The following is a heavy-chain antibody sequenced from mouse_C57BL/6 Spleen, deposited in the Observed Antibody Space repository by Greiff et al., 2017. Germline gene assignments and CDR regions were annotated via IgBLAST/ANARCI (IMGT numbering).Heavy chain of an antibody. CDR3: ARDDGYYGWFAY. D-gene: IGHD2-3*01. Sequence: VQLKESGPGLVKPSQSLSLTCSVTGYYITSGYYWYWNRQFQGNILEWMGHISYDGSNNYNPSLKNRISITRDTSKNQFFLRLNSVTTEDTSTYYGARDDGYYGWFAYWGQGALVTVSA. CDR1: GYYITSGYY. J-gene: IGHJ3*01. V-gene: IGHV3-6*01. CDR2: ISYDGSN.